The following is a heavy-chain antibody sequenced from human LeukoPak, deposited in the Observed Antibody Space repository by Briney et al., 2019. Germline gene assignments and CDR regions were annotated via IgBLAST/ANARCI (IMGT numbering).Heavy chain of an antibody. CDR1: GYTFTGYY. D-gene: IGHD6-13*01. Sequence: ASVKVSCKASGYTFTGYYMHWVRQAPGQGLEWMGWISAYNGNTNYAQKLQGRATMTTDTSTSTAYMELRSLRSDDTAVYYCARDIVAAGTCGYWGQGTLVTVSS. V-gene: IGHV1-18*04. CDR2: ISAYNGNT. CDR3: ARDIVAAGTCGY. J-gene: IGHJ4*02.